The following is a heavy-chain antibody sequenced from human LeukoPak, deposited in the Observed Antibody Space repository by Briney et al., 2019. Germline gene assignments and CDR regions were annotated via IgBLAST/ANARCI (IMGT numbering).Heavy chain of an antibody. V-gene: IGHV4-61*01. CDR2: FSYNVHS. D-gene: IGHD6-13*01. CDR3: GRVPAAGTGPDY. J-gene: IGHJ4*02. Sequence: SETLSLTCTVSGGSVSSTNDYWSWIRQPPGKGLEWVGFFSYNVHSDYNPSLKSRVTISDDTSKNQFSLRLSSVTAADTAIYYCGRVPAAGTGPDYWGQGTLVTVSS. CDR1: GGSVSSTNDY.